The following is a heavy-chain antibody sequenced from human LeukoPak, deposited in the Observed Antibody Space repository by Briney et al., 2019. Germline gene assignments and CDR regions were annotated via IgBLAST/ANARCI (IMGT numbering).Heavy chain of an antibody. CDR3: TTDYSS. CDR2: IKSKTDDGTT. CDR1: GFTFSNAW. J-gene: IGHJ4*02. V-gene: IGHV3-15*01. D-gene: IGHD5-18*01. Sequence: GGSLRLSCAASGFTFSNAWMSWVRQAPGKGLEWVGRIKSKTDDGTTDYAAPVKGRFTISRDDSKNTLYLQMNSLKTEDTAVYYCTTDYSSWGQGTLVTVSS.